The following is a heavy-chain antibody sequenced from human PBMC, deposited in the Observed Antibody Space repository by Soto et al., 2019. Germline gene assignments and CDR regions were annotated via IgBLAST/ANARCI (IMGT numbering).Heavy chain of an antibody. V-gene: IGHV5-51*01. J-gene: IGHJ5*02. CDR2: IYPGDSDT. CDR1: GYSFTSYW. Sequence: GESLKISCKGSGYSFTSYWIGWVRQMPGKGLEWMGIIYPGDSDTRYSPSFQGQVTISADKSISTAYLQWSSLKASDTAMYYCARLPYCGGDCYSYWFDPWGQGALVTDS. D-gene: IGHD2-21*02. CDR3: ARLPYCGGDCYSYWFDP.